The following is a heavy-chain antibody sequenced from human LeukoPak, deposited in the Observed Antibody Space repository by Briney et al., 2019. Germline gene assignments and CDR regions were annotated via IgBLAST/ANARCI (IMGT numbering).Heavy chain of an antibody. D-gene: IGHD1-7*01. CDR2: ISSSSSYI. Sequence: TGGSLRLSCAASGFTFSSYSMSWVRQAPGKGLEWVSSISSSSSYIYYADSVKGRFTISRDNAKNSLYLQMNSLRAEDTAVYYCARDQGPGWRWNYIEPWGQGTMVTVSS. CDR3: ARDQGPGWRWNYIEP. J-gene: IGHJ3*01. V-gene: IGHV3-21*01. CDR1: GFTFSSYS.